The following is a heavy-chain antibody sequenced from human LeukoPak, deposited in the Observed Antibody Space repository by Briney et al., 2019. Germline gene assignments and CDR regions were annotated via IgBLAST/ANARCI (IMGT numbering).Heavy chain of an antibody. CDR3: AKDRQRFIVGASGGLAGFDY. CDR1: GFTFSSYG. Sequence: GRSLRLSCAASGFTFSSYGMHWVRQAPGKGLEWVALISYDGSNKYYVDSVKGRFTISRDNSKNTLYLQMNSLRAEGTAVYYCAKDRQRFIVGASGGLAGFDYWGLGTLVTVSS. D-gene: IGHD1-26*01. CDR2: ISYDGSNK. J-gene: IGHJ4*02. V-gene: IGHV3-30*18.